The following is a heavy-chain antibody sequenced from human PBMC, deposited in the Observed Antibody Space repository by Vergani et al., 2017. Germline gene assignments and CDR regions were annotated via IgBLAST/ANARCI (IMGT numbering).Heavy chain of an antibody. J-gene: IGHJ4*02. Sequence: QVQLQESGPGLVKPSETLSLTCTVSGYSISSGYYWGWIRQPPGKGLEWIGSIYHSGSTYYNPSLKSRGTISVDTSKNQFSLKLSSVTAADTAVYYCARPDILTGYYDYWGQGTLVTVSS. V-gene: IGHV4-38-2*02. D-gene: IGHD3-9*01. CDR2: IYHSGST. CDR3: ARPDILTGYYDY. CDR1: GYSISSGYY.